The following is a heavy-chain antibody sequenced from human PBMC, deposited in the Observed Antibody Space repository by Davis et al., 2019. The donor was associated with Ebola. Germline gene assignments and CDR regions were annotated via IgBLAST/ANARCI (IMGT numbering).Heavy chain of an antibody. V-gene: IGHV3-66*01. J-gene: IGHJ4*02. CDR3: ARGDGGYGDAAFDY. Sequence: GESLKISCAASGLTVSNNYMAWVRQAPRKGLEWVSDIYSAGDAYSADSRFTMSRDNSKNTLYLQMNSLRAEDTAIYYCARGDGGYGDAAFDYWGQGTLVTVSS. D-gene: IGHD4-17*01. CDR2: IYSAGDA. CDR1: GLTVSNNY.